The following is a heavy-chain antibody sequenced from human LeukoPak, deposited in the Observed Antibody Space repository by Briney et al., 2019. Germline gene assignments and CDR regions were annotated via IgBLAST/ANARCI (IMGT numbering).Heavy chain of an antibody. J-gene: IGHJ3*02. D-gene: IGHD3-22*01. V-gene: IGHV4-59*01. Sequence: SETLSLTCTVSGGSISSYYWSWIRQPPGKGLEWIGYIYYSGSTNYNPSLKSRVTISVDTSKNRFSLKLSSVTAADTAVYYCARSTYYYDSSGYSDAFDIWGQGTMVTVSS. CDR3: ARSTYYYDSSGYSDAFDI. CDR1: GGSISSYY. CDR2: IYYSGST.